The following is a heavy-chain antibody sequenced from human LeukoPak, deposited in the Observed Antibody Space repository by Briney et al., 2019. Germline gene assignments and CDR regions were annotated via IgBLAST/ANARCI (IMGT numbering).Heavy chain of an antibody. Sequence: GGSLRLSXAASGFTFCSYSMNWVRQAPGKGLEWISYISSGSRTIYYADFVKGRFTVSRDNAKNSLYLQMRSLRDEDTAVYYCARESISGHRDFDNWGQGTLVTVS. CDR3: ARESISGHRDFDN. CDR2: ISSGSRTI. CDR1: GFTFCSYS. D-gene: IGHD1-26*01. V-gene: IGHV3-48*02. J-gene: IGHJ4*02.